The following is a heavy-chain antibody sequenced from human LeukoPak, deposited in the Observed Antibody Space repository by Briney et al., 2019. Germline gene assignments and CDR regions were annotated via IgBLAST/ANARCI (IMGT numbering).Heavy chain of an antibody. CDR1: GYTFSSYG. J-gene: IGHJ4*02. Sequence: ASVKVSCKASGYTFSSYGISWVQQAPGQGLEWMGWISAYNGNIKYAQKFQGRVTMTTDTSTSTAYMELRSLRSDDTAMYFCARDDLDCSGGTCYPDDFWGQGTLVTVSS. D-gene: IGHD2-15*01. CDR2: ISAYNGNI. CDR3: ARDDLDCSGGTCYPDDF. V-gene: IGHV1-18*01.